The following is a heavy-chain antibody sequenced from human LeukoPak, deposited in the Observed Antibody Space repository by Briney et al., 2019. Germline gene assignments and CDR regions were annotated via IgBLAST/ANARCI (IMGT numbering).Heavy chain of an antibody. D-gene: IGHD3-16*01. CDR1: GGTFSSYS. CDR3: ARSVGTTFLGEWLPHYYYYYMDV. J-gene: IGHJ6*03. V-gene: IGHV1-69*13. Sequence: ASVKVSCQASGGTFSSYSISWVRQAPGQGREWMGGILPIFGTANYAQKFQGRVTITADESTSTAYMALSSLRSEDTAVYYCARSVGTTFLGEWLPHYYYYYMDVWGKGTTVTVSS. CDR2: ILPIFGTA.